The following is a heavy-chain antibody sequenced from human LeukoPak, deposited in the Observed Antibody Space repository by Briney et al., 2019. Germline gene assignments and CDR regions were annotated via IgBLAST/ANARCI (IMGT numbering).Heavy chain of an antibody. D-gene: IGHD5-24*01. CDR3: AREGVDGYNSDY. V-gene: IGHV4-38-2*02. Sequence: PSETLSLTCTVSGGSISSYYWSWIRQPPGKGLEWIGSIYHSGSTYYNPSLKSRVTISVDTSKNQFSLKLSSVTAADTAVYYCAREGVDGYNSDYWGQGTLVTVSS. J-gene: IGHJ4*02. CDR1: GGSISSYY. CDR2: IYHSGST.